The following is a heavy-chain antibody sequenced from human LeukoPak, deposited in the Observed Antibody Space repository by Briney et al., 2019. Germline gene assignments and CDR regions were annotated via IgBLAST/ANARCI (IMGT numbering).Heavy chain of an antibody. D-gene: IGHD2-8*02. CDR1: GGSISSYY. CDR2: IYYSGST. J-gene: IGHJ3*02. V-gene: IGHV4-59*01. CDR3: ARDVTGAFDI. Sequence: PSETLSLTCTVSGGSISSYYWSWIRQPPGKGLEWIGYIYYSGSTNYNPSLKSRVTISVDTSKNQFSLKLSSVTAADMAVYYCARDVTGAFDIWGQGTMVTVSS.